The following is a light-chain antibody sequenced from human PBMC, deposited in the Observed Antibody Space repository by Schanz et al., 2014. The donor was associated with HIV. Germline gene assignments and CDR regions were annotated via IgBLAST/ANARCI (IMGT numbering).Light chain of an antibody. CDR1: SGDVGSYNY. CDR3: SSYAGSNNLGV. V-gene: IGLV2-8*01. J-gene: IGLJ1*01. Sequence: QSALTQPPSASGSPGQSVTISCTGTSGDVGSYNYVSWYQQHPGKAPKLMIYEVSKRPSGVPDRFSGSKSGNTASLTVSGLQAEDEADYYCSSYAGSNNLGVFGTGTKLTVL. CDR2: EVS.